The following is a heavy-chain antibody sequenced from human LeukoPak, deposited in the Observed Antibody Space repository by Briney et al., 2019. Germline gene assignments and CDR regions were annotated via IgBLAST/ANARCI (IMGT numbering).Heavy chain of an antibody. V-gene: IGHV3-21*01. CDR1: ELTYCRYK. Sequence: SLADPELTYCRYKVGGELPARGRGLEWVSSISSTSTYISYADSVKGRFTTSRDNAKNSQYLQMNSLRAEDTAVYYCARGGGNFDYWGEGTLVTVSS. CDR3: ARGGGNFDY. J-gene: IGHJ4*02. D-gene: IGHD2-15*01. CDR2: ISSTSTYI.